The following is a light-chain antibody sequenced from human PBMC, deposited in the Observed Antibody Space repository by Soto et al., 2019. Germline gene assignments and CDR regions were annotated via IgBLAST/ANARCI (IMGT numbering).Light chain of an antibody. CDR3: QQYYSTPWT. V-gene: IGKV4-1*01. CDR1: QSVLYSSNNKNY. CDR2: WAS. Sequence: DIVMTQSPDSLAVSLGERATINCKSSQSVLYSSNNKNYLAWYQQKPGQPPKLLIYWASTRESGVPDRFSGSRSGTDFTLTIRSLQAEDVAFYYCQQYYSTPWTFGQGPKVEIK. J-gene: IGKJ1*01.